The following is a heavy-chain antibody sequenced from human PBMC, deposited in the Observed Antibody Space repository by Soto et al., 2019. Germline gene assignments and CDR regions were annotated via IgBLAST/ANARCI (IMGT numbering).Heavy chain of an antibody. CDR1: GYTFTGYY. D-gene: IGHD1-7*01. V-gene: IGHV1-2*02. J-gene: IGHJ6*02. CDR3: AILELRNTYYGMDV. CDR2: INPNGGGT. Sequence: ASVKVSCKASGYTFTGYYIHWVRQAPGQGLQWMGWINPNGGGTNYAQKFQGRVTMTRDTSISTAYMELSRLRSDDTAVYYCAILELRNTYYGMDVWGQGTTVTVSS.